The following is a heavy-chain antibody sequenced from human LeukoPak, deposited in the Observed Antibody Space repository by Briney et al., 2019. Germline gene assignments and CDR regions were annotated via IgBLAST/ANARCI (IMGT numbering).Heavy chain of an antibody. J-gene: IGHJ4*02. CDR2: IYADGST. CDR3: ARLEKQQRGFYFDY. D-gene: IGHD6-13*01. CDR1: GFTVSSDY. V-gene: IGHV3-53*01. Sequence: AGGSLRLSCAASGFTVSSDYVSWVRQAPGKGLEWVSVIYADGSTYYADSVKGRFTISRDNSKNTVYLQVNTLRAEDTALYYCARLEKQQRGFYFDYWGQGTLVTVSS.